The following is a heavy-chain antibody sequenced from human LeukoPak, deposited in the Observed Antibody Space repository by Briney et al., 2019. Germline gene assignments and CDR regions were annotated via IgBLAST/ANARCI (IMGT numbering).Heavy chain of an antibody. J-gene: IGHJ4*02. V-gene: IGHV3-21*04. CDR2: ISSTSGYI. D-gene: IGHD5-12*01. CDR1: GFTFSDYT. CDR3: AINGGGDSGYGNFDY. Sequence: GGSLRLSCAASGFTFSDYTLNWVRQAPGKGLEWVSSISSTSGYIHYADSVKGRFTISRDNAKNSLYLQMNSLRAEDTALYYCAINGGGDSGYGNFDYWGQGTLVTVSS.